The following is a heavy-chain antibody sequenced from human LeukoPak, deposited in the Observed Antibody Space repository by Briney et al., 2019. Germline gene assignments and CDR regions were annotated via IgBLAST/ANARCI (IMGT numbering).Heavy chain of an antibody. CDR3: ARAGGDGYNSAY. CDR2: ISSSGSTI. V-gene: IGHV3-11*04. D-gene: IGHD5-24*01. J-gene: IGHJ4*02. CDR1: GFTFSDYY. Sequence: GGSLRLSCAASGFTFSDYYMSWTRQAPGKGLEWVSYISSSGSTIYYADSVKGRFTVSRDNAKNSLYLQMNSLGAEDTAVYYCARAGGDGYNSAYWGQGTLVTVSS.